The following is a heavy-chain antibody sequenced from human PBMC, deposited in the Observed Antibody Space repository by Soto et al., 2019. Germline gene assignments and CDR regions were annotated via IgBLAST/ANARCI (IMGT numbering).Heavy chain of an antibody. D-gene: IGHD4-17*01. Sequence: PGGSLRLSCAASGFTFSSYSMNWVRQAPGKGLEWVSSISSSSSYIYYADSVKGRFTISRDNAKNSLYLQMNSLRAEDTAVYYCARDNVGRDGDYDEENYWGQGTLVTVSS. CDR2: ISSSSSYI. CDR1: GFTFSSYS. J-gene: IGHJ4*02. CDR3: ARDNVGRDGDYDEENY. V-gene: IGHV3-21*01.